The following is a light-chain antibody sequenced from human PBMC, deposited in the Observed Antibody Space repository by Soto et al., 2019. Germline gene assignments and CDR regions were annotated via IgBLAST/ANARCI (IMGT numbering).Light chain of an antibody. CDR2: DVS. CDR1: SSDVGGYNY. J-gene: IGLJ2*01. CDR3: SSYTSSATIL. Sequence: QSALTQPASVSGSPGQSITISCTGTSSDVGGYNYVSWYQQHPGKAPKLMVYDVSRRPSGVSNRFSGSKSGNTASLTISGLQADDEADYYCSSYTSSATILFGGGTKL. V-gene: IGLV2-14*01.